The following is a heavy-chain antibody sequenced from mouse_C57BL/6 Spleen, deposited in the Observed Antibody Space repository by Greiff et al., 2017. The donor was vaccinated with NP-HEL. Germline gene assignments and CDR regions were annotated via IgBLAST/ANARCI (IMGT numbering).Heavy chain of an antibody. V-gene: IGHV1-72*01. CDR3: ARCLITTVPYAMDY. J-gene: IGHJ4*01. CDR1: GYTFTSYW. CDR2: IDPNSGGT. Sequence: QVQLQQSGAELVKPGASVKLSCKASGYTFTSYWMHWVKQRPGRGLEWIGRIDPNSGGTKYNEKFKSKATLTVDKPSSTAYMQLSSLTSEDSAVYYCARCLITTVPYAMDYWGQGTSVTVSS. D-gene: IGHD1-2*01.